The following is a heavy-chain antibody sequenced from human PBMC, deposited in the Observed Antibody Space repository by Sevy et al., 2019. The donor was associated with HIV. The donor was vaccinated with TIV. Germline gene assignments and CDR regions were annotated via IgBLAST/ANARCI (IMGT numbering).Heavy chain of an antibody. CDR1: GFTFSSYE. Sequence: GGSLRLSCAASGFTFSSYEMNWVRQAPGKGLEWVSYISSSGSTIYYADSVKGRFTMSRDKAKNSRYLQMNSLRADDTAVYYCARDLVVVVQRYYYYGMDVWGQGTTVTVSS. V-gene: IGHV3-48*03. J-gene: IGHJ6*02. CDR2: ISSSGSTI. CDR3: ARDLVVVVQRYYYYGMDV. D-gene: IGHD2-2*01.